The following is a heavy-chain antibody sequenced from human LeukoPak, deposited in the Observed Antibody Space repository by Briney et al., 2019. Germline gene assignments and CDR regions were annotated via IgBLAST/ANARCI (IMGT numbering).Heavy chain of an antibody. V-gene: IGHV4-61*02. CDR2: IYTSGST. D-gene: IGHD2-15*01. J-gene: IGHJ6*03. CDR3: ARELEVVAARDHYYYYYYMDV. Sequence: SQTLSLTCTVSGGSISSGSYYWSWIRQPAGKGLEWIGRIYTSGSTNYNPSLKSRVTMSVDTSKNQFSLKLSSVTAADTAVYYCARELEVVAARDHYYYYYYMDVWGKGTAVTISS. CDR1: GGSISSGSYY.